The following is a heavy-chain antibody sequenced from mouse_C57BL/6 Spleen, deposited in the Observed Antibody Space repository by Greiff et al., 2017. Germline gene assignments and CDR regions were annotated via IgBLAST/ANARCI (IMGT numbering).Heavy chain of an antibody. D-gene: IGHD3-2*02. V-gene: IGHV1-26*01. CDR2: INPNNGGT. CDR3: AKSQALRGDYFDY. J-gene: IGHJ2*01. Sequence: EVQLQQSGPELVKPGASVKISCKASGYTFTDYYMNWVKQSHGKSLEWIGDINPNNGGTSYNQKFKGKATLTVDKSSSTAYMELRSLTSEDSAVYYCAKSQALRGDYFDYWGQGTTLTVSS. CDR1: GYTFTDYY.